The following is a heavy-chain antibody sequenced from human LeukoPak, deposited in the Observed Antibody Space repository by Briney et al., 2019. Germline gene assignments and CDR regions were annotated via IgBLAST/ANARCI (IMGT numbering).Heavy chain of an antibody. J-gene: IGHJ4*02. D-gene: IGHD3-9*01. V-gene: IGHV4-34*01. CDR3: ARGRFTDYDILTQPTNQYYFDY. CDR2: INHSGST. CDR1: GGSFSGYY. Sequence: SETLSLTCAAYGGSFSGYYWSWIRQPPGKGLEWIGEINHSGSTNYNPSLKSRVTISVDTSKNQFSLKLSSVTAADTAVYYCARGRFTDYDILTQPTNQYYFDYWGQGTLVTVSS.